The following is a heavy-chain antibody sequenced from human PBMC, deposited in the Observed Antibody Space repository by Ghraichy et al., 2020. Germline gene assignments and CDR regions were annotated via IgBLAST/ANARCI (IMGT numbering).Heavy chain of an antibody. D-gene: IGHD1-26*01. CDR3: ARDGRETGTYPYYFDY. V-gene: IGHV1-18*04. CDR2: ISAFNGNT. J-gene: IGHJ4*02. Sequence: ASVKVSCKASGYTFTSYNIIWLRQAPGQGLEWMGWISAFNGNTDYPQKVQGRVILTTDTSTSTAYMELRSLRSDDTAVYYCARDGRETGTYPYYFDYWGQGTLVTVSS. CDR1: GYTFTSYN.